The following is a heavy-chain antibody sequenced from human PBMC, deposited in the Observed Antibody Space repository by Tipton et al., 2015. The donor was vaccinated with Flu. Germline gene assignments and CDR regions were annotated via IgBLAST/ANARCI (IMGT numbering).Heavy chain of an antibody. Sequence: SLRLSCAASGFTFDDYAMHWVRQAPGKGLEWVSLISWDGGSTYYADSVKGRFTISRDNSKNSLYLQMNSLRAEDTALHYCANYGGDYWGQGTLVTVSS. CDR3: ANYGGDY. D-gene: IGHD3-10*01. CDR1: GFTFDDYA. CDR2: ISWDGGST. J-gene: IGHJ4*02. V-gene: IGHV3-43D*03.